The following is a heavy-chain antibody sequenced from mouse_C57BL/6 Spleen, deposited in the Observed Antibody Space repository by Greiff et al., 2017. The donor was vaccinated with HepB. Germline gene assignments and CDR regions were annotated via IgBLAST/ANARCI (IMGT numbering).Heavy chain of an antibody. CDR1: GYAFSSYW. D-gene: IGHD2-4*01. Sequence: VQRVESGAELVKPGASVKISCKASGYAFSSYWMNWVKQRPGKGLEWIGQIYPGDGDTNYNGKFKGKATLTADKSSSTAYMQLSSLTSEDSAVYFCARDADDYDGYFDYWGQGTTLTVSS. J-gene: IGHJ2*01. V-gene: IGHV1-80*01. CDR2: IYPGDGDT. CDR3: ARDADDYDGYFDY.